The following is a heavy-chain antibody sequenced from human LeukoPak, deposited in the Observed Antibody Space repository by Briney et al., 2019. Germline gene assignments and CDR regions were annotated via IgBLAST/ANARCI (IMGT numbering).Heavy chain of an antibody. Sequence: SETLSLTCTVSGGSVSSAGYYWSWIRQPPGKGLEFIGYIHYSGSTNYNPSLKSRVTISVDTSKNQFSLKLSSVTAADTAAYYCARGSTLYYDILTGYYTPGPFDIWGQGTMFTVSS. CDR2: IHYSGST. CDR1: GGSVSSAGYY. V-gene: IGHV4-61*08. J-gene: IGHJ3*02. D-gene: IGHD3-9*01. CDR3: ARGSTLYYDILTGYYTPGPFDI.